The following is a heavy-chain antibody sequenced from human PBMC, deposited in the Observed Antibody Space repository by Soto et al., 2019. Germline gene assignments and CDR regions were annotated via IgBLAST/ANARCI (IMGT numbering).Heavy chain of an antibody. CDR2: IHHSGDT. Sequence: SETLSLTCAVSGGSMSFYSWSWIRQPPGKGLEWIGYIHHSGDTDYNPSLKSRVTISVDTSKNQLSLKLTSVTTADTAVYYCARDRTLQLKRGTVGVPDYWGQGTLVTVSS. J-gene: IGHJ4*02. V-gene: IGHV4-59*01. D-gene: IGHD3-22*01. CDR1: GGSMSFYS. CDR3: ARDRTLQLKRGTVGVPDY.